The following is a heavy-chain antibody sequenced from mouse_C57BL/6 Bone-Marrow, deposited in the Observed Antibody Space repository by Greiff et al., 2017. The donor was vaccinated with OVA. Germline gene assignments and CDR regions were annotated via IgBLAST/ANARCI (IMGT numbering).Heavy chain of an antibody. V-gene: IGHV7-3*01. CDR1: GFTFTDYY. J-gene: IGHJ2*01. CDR3: ARSLQTGTGDY. D-gene: IGHD4-1*01. CDR2: IRNKANGYTT. Sequence: EVQRVESGGGLVQPGGSLSLSCAASGFTFTDYYMSWVRQPPGKALEWLGFIRNKANGYTTEYSASVKGRFTISRDNSQSILYLLMNALRAEDSATYYCARSLQTGTGDYWGQGTTLTVSS.